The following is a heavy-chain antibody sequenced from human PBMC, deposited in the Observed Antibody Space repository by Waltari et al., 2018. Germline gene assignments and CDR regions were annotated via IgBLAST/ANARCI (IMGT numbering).Heavy chain of an antibody. V-gene: IGHV4-59*01. D-gene: IGHD3-9*01. CDR2: IYYSGST. CDR3: AGHKLRYFDWFQGGDYYYGMDV. Sequence: QVQLQASGPGLVKPSETLSLTCTVSGGSISSYYWSWIRQPPGKGLEWIGYIYYSGSTNYNPSLKSRVTISVDTSKNQFSLKLSSVTAADTAVYYCAGHKLRYFDWFQGGDYYYGMDVWGQGTTVTVSS. CDR1: GGSISSYY. J-gene: IGHJ6*02.